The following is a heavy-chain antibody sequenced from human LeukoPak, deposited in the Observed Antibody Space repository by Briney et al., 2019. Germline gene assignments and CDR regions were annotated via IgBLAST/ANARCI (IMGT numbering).Heavy chain of an antibody. CDR3: ARADSSGYYGC. CDR2: ISSDGSIT. Sequence: PGGSLRLSCAASGFTFSTYWMHWVRQAPGKGLVWVSRISSDGSITSYADSVKGRFTISRDNAKNTLYLQMNSLRAEDTAVYYCARADSSGYYGCWGQGTLVTVSS. V-gene: IGHV3-74*01. D-gene: IGHD3-22*01. J-gene: IGHJ4*02. CDR1: GFTFSTYW.